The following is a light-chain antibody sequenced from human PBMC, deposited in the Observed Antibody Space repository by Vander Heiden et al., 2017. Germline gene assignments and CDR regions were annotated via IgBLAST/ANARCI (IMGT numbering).Light chain of an antibody. CDR3: SSYTSSSTGVV. CDR1: SNDVGGYNY. CDR2: EVS. Sequence: QSALTQPASVSGSPGQSLTISCTGTSNDVGGYNYVSRYQQHPGKAPKLMIYEVSNRPSGVSNRFSGSKSGNTASLTISGLQAEDEADYYCSSYTSSSTGVVFGGGTKLTVL. J-gene: IGLJ2*01. V-gene: IGLV2-14*01.